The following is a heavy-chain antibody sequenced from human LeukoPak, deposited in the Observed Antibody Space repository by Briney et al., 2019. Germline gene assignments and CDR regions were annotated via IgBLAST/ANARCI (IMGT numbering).Heavy chain of an antibody. J-gene: IGHJ4*02. CDR1: GGTFSSYA. D-gene: IGHD3-16*02. V-gene: IGHV1-69*04. CDR3: ARDSGRYTGDY. CDR2: IIPILGIA. Sequence: SVKVSCKASGGTFSSYAISWVRQAPGQGLEWMGRIIPILGIANYAQKFQGRVTITADKSTSTAYMELSSLRSEDTAVYYCARDSGRYTGDYWGQGTLVTVSS.